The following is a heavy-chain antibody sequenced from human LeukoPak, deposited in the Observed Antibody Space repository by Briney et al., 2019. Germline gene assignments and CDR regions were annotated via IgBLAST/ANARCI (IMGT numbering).Heavy chain of an antibody. CDR3: AKTMGAIDHDY. Sequence: GGSLRLSCAASGFTFNSYAMSWVRQAPGKGLEWVSAISARGGTTYYADSVKGRFAISRDNSKNTVYLQMNSLRADDTAVYYCAKTMGAIDHDYWGQGTLVTVSS. CDR2: ISARGGTT. V-gene: IGHV3-23*01. J-gene: IGHJ4*02. D-gene: IGHD1-26*01. CDR1: GFTFNSYA.